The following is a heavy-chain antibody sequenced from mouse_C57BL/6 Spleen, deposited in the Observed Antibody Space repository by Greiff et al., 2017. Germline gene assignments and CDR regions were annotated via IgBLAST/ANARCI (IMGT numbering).Heavy chain of an antibody. D-gene: IGHD4-1*01. J-gene: IGHJ1*03. CDR1: GFSLTSYG. CDR2: IWSGGST. Sequence: VQLQQSGPGLVHPSQSLSITCTVSGFSLTSYGVHWVRQSPGKGPEWLGVIWSGGSTDYNAGFISRLGIRKDNSRSQVFLKMNSLQADDTAIYYCARNYANWDGTWYSDVWGTGATVTVCS. V-gene: IGHV2-2*01. CDR3: ARNYANWDGTWYSDV.